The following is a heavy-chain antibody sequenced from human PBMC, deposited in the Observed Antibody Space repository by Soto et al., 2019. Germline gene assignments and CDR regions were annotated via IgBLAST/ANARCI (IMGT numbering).Heavy chain of an antibody. V-gene: IGHV4-4*07. CDR1: DSSLRSYY. Sequence: SGTRTSPWTVPDSSLRSYYWSWIPQPAGKGLEWIGRIYTSGSTNYNPSLKSRVTMSVDTSKSQFSLKLSSVTAADTAVYYCAPSGATSSWTRGSWLDPWGQGTLVTVSS. CDR3: APSGATSSWTRGSWLDP. J-gene: IGHJ5*02. CDR2: IYTSGST. D-gene: IGHD6-13*01.